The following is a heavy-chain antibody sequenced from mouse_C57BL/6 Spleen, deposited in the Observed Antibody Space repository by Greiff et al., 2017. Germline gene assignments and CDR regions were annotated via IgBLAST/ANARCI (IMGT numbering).Heavy chain of an antibody. Sequence: VQLKESGGGLVQPGGSMKLSCVASGFTFSNYWMNWVRQSPEQGLEWVAQIRLKSDNYATHYAESVKGRFTISRDDSKSSVYLQMNNLRADDTGIYYCTGGLRLDYWGQGTTLTVSS. CDR1: GFTFSNYW. J-gene: IGHJ2*01. CDR3: TGGLRLDY. CDR2: IRLKSDNYAT. D-gene: IGHD2-4*01. V-gene: IGHV6-3*01.